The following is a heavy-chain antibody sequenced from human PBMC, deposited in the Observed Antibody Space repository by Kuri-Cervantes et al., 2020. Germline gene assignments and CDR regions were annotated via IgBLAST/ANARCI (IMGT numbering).Heavy chain of an antibody. CDR2: ISGSGGST. J-gene: IGHJ4*02. V-gene: IGHV3-23*01. CDR3: AKSGDIVVVPAAPADYFDY. D-gene: IGHD2-2*01. CDR1: GFTFSSYA. Sequence: GGSLRLSCAASGFTFSSYAMSWVRQAPGKGLEWASAISGSGGSTYYADSVKGRFTISRDNSKNTLYLQMNSLRAEDTAVYYCAKSGDIVVVPAAPADYFDYWGQGTLVTVSS.